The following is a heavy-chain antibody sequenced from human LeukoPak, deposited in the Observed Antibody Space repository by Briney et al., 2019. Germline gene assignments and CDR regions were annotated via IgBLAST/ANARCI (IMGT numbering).Heavy chain of an antibody. CDR3: ARVRATFSPHFDN. D-gene: IGHD5-12*01. CDR1: GFTVSSNS. Sequence: GGSLRLSCAASGFTVSSNSMSWVRQAPGKGLEWVSIIYSGGSTYNADSVKGRFTISRDNSKNTLYLQMNSLRAEDTAVYYCARVRATFSPHFDNWGQGTLVTVSS. V-gene: IGHV3-66*01. CDR2: IYSGGST. J-gene: IGHJ4*02.